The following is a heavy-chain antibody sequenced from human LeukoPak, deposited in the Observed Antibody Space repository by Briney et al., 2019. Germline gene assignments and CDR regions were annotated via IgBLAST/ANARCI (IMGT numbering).Heavy chain of an antibody. Sequence: SETLSLTCTVSGGSISSSSYYWGWIRQPPGKGLEWIGSIYYSGSTYYNPSLKSRVTISVDTSKNQFSLKLSSVTAADTAVYYCARSYGDYLVDAFDIWGQGTMVTVSS. CDR2: IYYSGST. CDR3: ARSYGDYLVDAFDI. CDR1: GGSISSSSYY. D-gene: IGHD4-17*01. V-gene: IGHV4-39*07. J-gene: IGHJ3*02.